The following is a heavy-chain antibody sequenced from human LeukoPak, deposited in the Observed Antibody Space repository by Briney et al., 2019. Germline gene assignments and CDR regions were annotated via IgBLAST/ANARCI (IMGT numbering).Heavy chain of an antibody. D-gene: IGHD3-3*01. CDR2: ISAYNGNT. Sequence: SVNVSRKPSGYTFTSYGISWVRQAPGQGLEWMGWISAYNGNTNYAQKLQGRVTMTTDTSTSTAYMELRSLRSDDTAVYYCARASYYDFWSGYYSSTPSVDYWGQGTLVTVSS. CDR1: GYTFTSYG. V-gene: IGHV1-18*01. J-gene: IGHJ4*02. CDR3: ARASYYDFWSGYYSSTPSVDY.